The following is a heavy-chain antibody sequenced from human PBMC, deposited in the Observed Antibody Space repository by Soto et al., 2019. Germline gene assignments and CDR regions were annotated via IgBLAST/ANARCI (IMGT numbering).Heavy chain of an antibody. CDR3: PRCHQLERFDAFDN. CDR1: GGTFSSYA. D-gene: IGHD1-1*01. J-gene: IGHJ3*02. V-gene: IGHV1-69*01. CDR2: IIPIFGTA. Sequence: QVQLVQSGAEVKKPGSSVKVSCKASGGTFSSYAISWVRQAPGQGLEWMGGIIPIFGTANYAQKFQGRVTITAGESTGTDYMELTSLSSEDTAVYSCPRCHQLERFDAFDNWGKGTMVTVSS.